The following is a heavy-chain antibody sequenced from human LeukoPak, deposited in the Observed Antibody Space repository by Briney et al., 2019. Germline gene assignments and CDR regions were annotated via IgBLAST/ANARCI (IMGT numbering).Heavy chain of an antibody. J-gene: IGHJ4*02. D-gene: IGHD2-21*01. CDR2: TYYRYRWSY. Sequence: SQTISLTRLIYGDCLSSNSAGWHWNRQSPSRGLDGLRRTYYRYRWSYDYALYVRSRISINPDTSKNQFSLQLNSVTPEDTAVYYCARSTSGVVFGSWGQGTLVTVSS. CDR1: GDCLSSNSAG. CDR3: ARSTSGVVFGS. V-gene: IGHV6-1*01.